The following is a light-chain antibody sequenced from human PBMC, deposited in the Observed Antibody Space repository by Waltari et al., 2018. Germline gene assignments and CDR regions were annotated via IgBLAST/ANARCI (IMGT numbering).Light chain of an antibody. CDR2: GAY. CDR1: QSVSSAV. Sequence: VLTQSPGSLLSSPGERVTLPCGASQSVSSAVAWYQQKPGQAPRLLIFGAYNKATGIPDRFNGNGSETAFRLTSGRRGPEDFSVCYCQCYVRLPATFGRGTKVESK. J-gene: IGKJ1*01. V-gene: IGKV3-20*01. CDR3: QCYVRLPAT.